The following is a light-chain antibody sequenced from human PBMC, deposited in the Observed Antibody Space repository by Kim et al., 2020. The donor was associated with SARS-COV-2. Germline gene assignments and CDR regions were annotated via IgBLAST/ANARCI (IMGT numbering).Light chain of an antibody. Sequence: SVSPGQTARITCSGDVLAKKYARWFQQKPGQAPVVVIYKDSERPSGIPERFSGSSSGTTVTLTISGVQVEDEADYYCYSAADNIGVFGGGTKVTVL. CDR1: VLAKKY. CDR2: KDS. V-gene: IGLV3-27*01. J-gene: IGLJ3*02. CDR3: YSAADNIGV.